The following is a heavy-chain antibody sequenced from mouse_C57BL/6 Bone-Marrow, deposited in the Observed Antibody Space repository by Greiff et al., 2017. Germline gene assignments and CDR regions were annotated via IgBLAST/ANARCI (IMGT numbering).Heavy chain of an antibody. D-gene: IGHD1-1*02. Sequence: VQLQQPGAELVKPGASVKLSCKASGYTFTSYWMHWVKQRPGQGLEWIGMIHPNSGSTNYNEKFKSKATLTVDKSSSTAYMQLSSLTSEDSAVYYGARSRSYGGRFAYWGQGTLVTGSA. V-gene: IGHV1-64*01. J-gene: IGHJ3*01. CDR1: GYTFTSYW. CDR2: IHPNSGST. CDR3: ARSRSYGGRFAY.